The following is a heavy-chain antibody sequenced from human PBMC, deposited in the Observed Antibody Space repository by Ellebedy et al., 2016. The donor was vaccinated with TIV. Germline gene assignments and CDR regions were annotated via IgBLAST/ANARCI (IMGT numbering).Heavy chain of an antibody. CDR1: GFTFSSYS. J-gene: IGHJ4*02. CDR2: ISSSSSTI. D-gene: IGHD3-22*01. CDR3: ARWGRRGMIVRDY. Sequence: GESLKISXAASGFTFSSYSMNWVRQAPGKGLEWVSYISSSSSTIYYADSVKGRFTISRDNAKNSLYLQMNSLRAEDTAVYYCARWGRRGMIVRDYWGQGTLVTVSS. V-gene: IGHV3-48*01.